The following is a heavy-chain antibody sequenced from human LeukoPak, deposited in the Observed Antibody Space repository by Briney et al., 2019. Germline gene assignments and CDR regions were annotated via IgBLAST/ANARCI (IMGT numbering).Heavy chain of an antibody. CDR2: ISGSGGST. J-gene: IGHJ4*02. V-gene: IGHV3-23*01. Sequence: GGSLRLSCAASGFSFNNYAMSWVRQAPGTGLEWVSAISGSGGSTYYVDSVKGRFTISRDNSKNTLYLQMNSLRAEDTAVYYCAKDSAGITMIVVVTPFDYWGQGTLVTVSS. D-gene: IGHD3-22*01. CDR1: GFSFNNYA. CDR3: AKDSAGITMIVVVTPFDY.